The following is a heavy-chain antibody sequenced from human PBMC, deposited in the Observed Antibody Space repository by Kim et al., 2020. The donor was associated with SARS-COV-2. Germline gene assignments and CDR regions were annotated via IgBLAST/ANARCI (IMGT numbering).Heavy chain of an antibody. Sequence: ASVKVSCKASGYTFTSYDINWVRQATGQGLEWMGWMNPNSGNTGYAQKFQGRVTMTRNTSISTAYMELSSLRSEDTAVYYCARGHCNSTSCYFGSRVYGMDVWGQGTTVTVSS. CDR3: ARGHCNSTSCYFGSRVYGMDV. CDR2: MNPNSGNT. V-gene: IGHV1-8*01. D-gene: IGHD2-2*01. CDR1: GYTFTSYD. J-gene: IGHJ6*02.